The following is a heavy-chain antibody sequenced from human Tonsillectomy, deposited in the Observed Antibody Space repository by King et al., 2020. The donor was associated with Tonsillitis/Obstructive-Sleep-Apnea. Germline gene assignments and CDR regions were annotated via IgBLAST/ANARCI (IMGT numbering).Heavy chain of an antibody. CDR3: ARGWSIAARRTDY. D-gene: IGHD6-6*01. V-gene: IGHV4-34*01. J-gene: IGHJ4*02. Sequence: VQLQQWGAGLLKPSETLSLTCAIYGGSFSGYYWSWIRQPPGKGLEWIGEINHSGSTNYNPSLKSRVTISVDTSKNQFSLKLSSMTAADTAVYYCARGWSIAARRTDYWGQGTLVTVSS. CDR2: INHSGST. CDR1: GGSFSGYY.